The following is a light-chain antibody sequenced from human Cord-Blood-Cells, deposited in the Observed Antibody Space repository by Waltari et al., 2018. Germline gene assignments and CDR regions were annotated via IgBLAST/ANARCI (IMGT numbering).Light chain of an antibody. J-gene: IGKJ4*01. CDR1: QSVSSY. CDR2: DAS. V-gene: IGKV3-11*01. CDR3: QQRSNWPPLT. Sequence: EIVLTKPPATLSLSPGERATLSCRASQSVSSYFAWYQQKPGRAPRLLIYDASNRATGIPARFSGSGSGTYFTLTISRLEPEDFAVYYCQQRSNWPPLTFGGGTKVEIK.